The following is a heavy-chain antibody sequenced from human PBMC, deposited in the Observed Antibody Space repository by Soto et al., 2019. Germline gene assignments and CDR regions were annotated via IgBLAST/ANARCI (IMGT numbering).Heavy chain of an antibody. D-gene: IGHD2-15*01. V-gene: IGHV4-39*02. CDR3: GRLAEAATGHTDFDF. CDR2: IHSSGGT. CDR1: GASIKISNYF. Sequence: SETLSLTCTVSGASIKISNYFWGWIRQPPGKGLEFVGSIHSSGGTYYNPSLKSRVTVSVDLSNSHFSLSLKSLTATDTAVYYCGRLAEAATGHTDFDFWGQGTLVTVSS. J-gene: IGHJ4*02.